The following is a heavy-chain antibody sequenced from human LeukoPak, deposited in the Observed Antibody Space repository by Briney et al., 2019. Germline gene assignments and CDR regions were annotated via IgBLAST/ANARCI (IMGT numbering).Heavy chain of an antibody. CDR2: IKQDGSEN. CDR1: GFTFSSYW. V-gene: IGHV3-7*01. CDR3: ASACSSASCYSRGGY. D-gene: IGHD2-2*01. Sequence: GGSLRLSCAASGFTFSSYWMSWVRQAPGKGLEWVANIKQDGSENYYVDSVKGRFTISRDNAKNSLYLQMNSLRAEDTAVYYCASACSSASCYSRGGYWGQGTLVTVSS. J-gene: IGHJ4*02.